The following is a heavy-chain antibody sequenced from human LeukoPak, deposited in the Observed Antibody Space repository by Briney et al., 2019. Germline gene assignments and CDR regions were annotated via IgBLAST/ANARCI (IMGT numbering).Heavy chain of an antibody. J-gene: IGHJ3*02. D-gene: IGHD2-2*01. Sequence: SQTLSLTCVISGDSVSSNNIAWNWIRQSPSRGLKWLGRTYYRSKWYNDYAVSVISRININADTSKNQFSLQLYSVTPDDTAVYYCARGRASAFDIWGQGTVVAVSS. CDR2: TYYRSKWYN. CDR1: GDSVSSNNIA. CDR3: ARGRASAFDI. V-gene: IGHV6-1*01.